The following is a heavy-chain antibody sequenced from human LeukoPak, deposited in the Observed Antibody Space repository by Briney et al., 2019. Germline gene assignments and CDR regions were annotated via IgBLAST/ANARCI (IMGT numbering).Heavy chain of an antibody. V-gene: IGHV3-11*04. CDR1: GFIFSDYY. CDR2: ISSSDSIL. CDR3: AKDYYGSGSARSGFDP. J-gene: IGHJ5*02. Sequence: PGGSLRLSCAASGFIFSDYYMTWIRQAPGKGLEWVSYISSSDSILYYADSVKGRFSISRDNAKNSLYLQMNSLRAEDTAVYYCAKDYYGSGSARSGFDPWGQGTLVTVSS. D-gene: IGHD3-10*01.